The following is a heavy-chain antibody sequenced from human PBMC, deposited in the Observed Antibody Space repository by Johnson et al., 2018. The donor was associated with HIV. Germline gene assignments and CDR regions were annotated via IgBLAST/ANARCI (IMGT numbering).Heavy chain of an antibody. J-gene: IGHJ3*02. CDR2: ISYDGSNK. D-gene: IGHD1-26*01. Sequence: MQLVESGGGVVQPERSLRLSCAASGFTFSSYAMHWVRQAPGKGLEWVAVISYDGSNKYYADSVKGRFTISRDNSKNTLYLQMNSLRAEDTAVYYCAIIPPGGAGKGADAFDIWGQGTMVTVSS. CDR3: AIIPPGGAGKGADAFDI. CDR1: GFTFSSYA. V-gene: IGHV3-30-3*01.